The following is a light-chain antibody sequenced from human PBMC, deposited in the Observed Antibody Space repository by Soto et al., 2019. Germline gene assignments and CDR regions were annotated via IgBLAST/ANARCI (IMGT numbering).Light chain of an antibody. CDR3: QVWDSSSDHPI. Sequence: SYELTQPPSVSVAPGKTARITCGGNNIGSKSVHWYQQKPGQAPVLVIYYDSDRPSGIPERFSGSNSGNTATLTISRVEAGDEADYYCQVWDSSSDHPIFGTGNKVTVL. CDR1: NIGSKS. V-gene: IGLV3-21*04. CDR2: YDS. J-gene: IGLJ1*01.